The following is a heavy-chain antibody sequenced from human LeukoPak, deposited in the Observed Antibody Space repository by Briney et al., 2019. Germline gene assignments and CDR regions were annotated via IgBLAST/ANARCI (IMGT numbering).Heavy chain of an antibody. J-gene: IGHJ4*02. Sequence: GGSLRLSCAASGFTFSSYAMSWVRQAPGKGLEWVSAISGSGGSTYYADSVKGRFTISRDNSKNTLYLQMNSLRAEDTAVYYCAKAGRVKYYYDSSGPAPYYFDYWGQGTLVTVSS. CDR3: AKAGRVKYYYDSSGPAPYYFDY. V-gene: IGHV3-23*01. CDR2: ISGSGGST. CDR1: GFTFSSYA. D-gene: IGHD3-22*01.